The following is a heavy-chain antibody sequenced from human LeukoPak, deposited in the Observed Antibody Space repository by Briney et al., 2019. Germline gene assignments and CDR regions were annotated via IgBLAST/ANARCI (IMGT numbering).Heavy chain of an antibody. CDR1: GYTLTELS. CDR3: ATLGYYYDSSGYYFDY. J-gene: IGHJ4*02. Sequence: ASVKVSCKVSGYTLTELSMHWVRQAPGKGLEWMGGFDPEDGETIYAQKFQGRVTMTEDTSTDTAYMELSSLRSEDTAVYYCATLGYYYDSSGYYFDYWGQGTLVTVSS. CDR2: FDPEDGET. V-gene: IGHV1-24*01. D-gene: IGHD3-22*01.